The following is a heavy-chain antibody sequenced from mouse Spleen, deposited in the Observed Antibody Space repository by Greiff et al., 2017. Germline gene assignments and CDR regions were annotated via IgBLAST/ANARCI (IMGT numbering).Heavy chain of an antibody. J-gene: IGHJ4*01. D-gene: IGHD4-1*01. CDR2: INPYNGGT. V-gene: IGHV1-19*01. CDR1: GYTFTDYY. Sequence: EVQLQQSGPVLVKPGASVKMSCKASGYTFTDYYMNWVKQSHGKSLEWIGVINPYNGGTSYNQKFKGKATLTVDKSSSTAYMELNSLTSEDTAVYYCAKLGRDYAMDYWGQGTSVTVSS. CDR3: AKLGRDYAMDY.